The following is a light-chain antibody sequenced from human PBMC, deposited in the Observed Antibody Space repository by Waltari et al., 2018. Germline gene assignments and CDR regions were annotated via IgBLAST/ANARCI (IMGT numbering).Light chain of an antibody. CDR1: TANIGSNT. V-gene: IGLV1-44*01. J-gene: IGLJ3*02. CDR2: TNS. Sequence: QSVLTQPPSASGSPGQRVTISCSGSTANIGSNTVNWYQQIPGTAPKLLIYTNSQRPAGVPDRFSGSKSGTSGLLAISGLQSEDEADYYCAAWDDGLNGWVFGGRTRVSVL. CDR3: AAWDDGLNGWV.